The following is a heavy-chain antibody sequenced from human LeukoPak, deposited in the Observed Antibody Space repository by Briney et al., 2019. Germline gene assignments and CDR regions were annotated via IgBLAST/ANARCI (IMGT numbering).Heavy chain of an antibody. J-gene: IGHJ4*02. CDR3: ASSRETTVTPNLDY. Sequence: ASVKVSCKASGYTFTSYDINWVRQATGQGLEWMGWMNPNSGNTGYAQKFQGRVTMTRNTSISTAYMELSGLRSEDTAVYYCASSRETTVTPNLDYWGQGTLVTVSS. CDR1: GYTFTSYD. V-gene: IGHV1-8*01. D-gene: IGHD4-17*01. CDR2: MNPNSGNT.